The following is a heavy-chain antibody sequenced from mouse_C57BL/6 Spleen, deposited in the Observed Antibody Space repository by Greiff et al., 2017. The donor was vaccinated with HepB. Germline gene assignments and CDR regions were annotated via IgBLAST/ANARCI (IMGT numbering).Heavy chain of an antibody. CDR3: ARNSNYRYWYFDV. D-gene: IGHD2-5*01. CDR1: GFTFSDYG. CDR2: ISSGSSTI. Sequence: EVNVVESGGGLVKPGGSLKLSCAASGFTFSDYGMHWVRQAPEKGLEWVAYISSGSSTIYYADTVKGRFTISRDNAKNTLFLQMTSLRSEDTAMYYCARNSNYRYWYFDVWGTGTTVTVSS. V-gene: IGHV5-17*01. J-gene: IGHJ1*03.